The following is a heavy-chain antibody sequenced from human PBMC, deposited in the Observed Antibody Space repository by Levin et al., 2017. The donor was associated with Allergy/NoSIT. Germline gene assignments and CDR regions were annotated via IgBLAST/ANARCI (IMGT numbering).Heavy chain of an antibody. CDR2: IYYSGST. Sequence: SETLSLTCTVSGGSISSGGYYWSWIRQHPGKGLEWIGYIYYSGSTYYNPSLKSRVTISVDTSKNQFSLKLSSVTAADTAVYYCARYSTAQDEHYYYYYMDVWGKGTTVTVSS. CDR3: ARYSTAQDEHYYYYYMDV. CDR1: GGSISSGGYY. D-gene: IGHD4-11*01. J-gene: IGHJ6*03. V-gene: IGHV4-31*03.